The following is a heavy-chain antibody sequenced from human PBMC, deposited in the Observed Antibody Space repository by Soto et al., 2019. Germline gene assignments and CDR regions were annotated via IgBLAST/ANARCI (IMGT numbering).Heavy chain of an antibody. CDR3: AEDHTAGKGSPTLNNHHHYLLDV. Sequence: ASVKVSCKASGGTFSSYTISWVRQAPGQGLEWMGRIIPILGIANYAQKFQGRVTITADKSTSTAYMELSSLRSEDTAVYYCAEDHTAGKGSPTLNNHHHYLLDVLGKGTTDPGSA. D-gene: IGHD4-17*01. CDR1: GGTFSSYT. J-gene: IGHJ6*04. V-gene: IGHV1-69*02. CDR2: IIPILGIA.